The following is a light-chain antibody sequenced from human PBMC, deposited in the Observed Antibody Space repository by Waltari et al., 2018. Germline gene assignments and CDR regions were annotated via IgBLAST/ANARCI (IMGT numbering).Light chain of an antibody. CDR3: QQTYTTPPT. Sequence: DIQMTQSPRSLSESLGDRVTLTCRASQSINTYLNWYQQKPGRAPKVLIYIASNLQTGVPSRFSGSGSGTVFTLTISSLQPEDVATYYCQQTYTTPPTFGQGTKLEIK. J-gene: IGKJ2*01. CDR2: IAS. V-gene: IGKV1-39*01. CDR1: QSINTY.